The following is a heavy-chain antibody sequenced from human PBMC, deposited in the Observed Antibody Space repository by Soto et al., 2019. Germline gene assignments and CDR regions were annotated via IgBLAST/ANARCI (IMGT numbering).Heavy chain of an antibody. J-gene: IGHJ4*02. D-gene: IGHD3-16*02. CDR1: GDSLNNHY. Sequence: SETLSLTCSVSGDSLNNHYWTWIRQPPGKGLGWIGNIYESGSTNYSPALKSRVSMSVGXXXXXFXLXMXXXTAAXTAVYYCARSSIVPVDQFDFWGQGTVVTVSS. CDR3: ARSSIVPVDQFDF. CDR2: IYESGST. V-gene: IGHV4-59*11.